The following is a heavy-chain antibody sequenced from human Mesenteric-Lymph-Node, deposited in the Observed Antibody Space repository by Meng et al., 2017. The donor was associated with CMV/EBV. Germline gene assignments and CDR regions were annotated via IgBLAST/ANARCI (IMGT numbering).Heavy chain of an antibody. V-gene: IGHV4-39*01. Sequence: CTVSGDSISRSSYYWGWIRQPPGKGLEWIGSMNYGGNTHYNPSLKSRVTTSVDTSKNQFSLNLSSVTAADTAIYYCARGDYTNSRFDPWGQGTLVTVSS. CDR3: ARGDYTNSRFDP. CDR1: GDSISRSSYY. D-gene: IGHD3-3*01. CDR2: MNYGGNT. J-gene: IGHJ5*02.